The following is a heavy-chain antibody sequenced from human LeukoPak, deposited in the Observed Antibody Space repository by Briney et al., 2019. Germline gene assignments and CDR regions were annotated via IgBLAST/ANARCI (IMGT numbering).Heavy chain of an antibody. V-gene: IGHV3-33*01. D-gene: IGHD2-2*03. CDR3: ARDGYCSSTSCFSWAFDI. CDR2: IWYDGSNK. Sequence: PGGSLRLSCAASGFTFSSYGMDWVRQAPGKGMEWVAVIWYDGSNKYYADSVKGRFTISRDNSKNTLYLQMNSLRAEDTAVYYCARDGYCSSTSCFSWAFDIWGQGTMVTVSS. CDR1: GFTFSSYG. J-gene: IGHJ3*02.